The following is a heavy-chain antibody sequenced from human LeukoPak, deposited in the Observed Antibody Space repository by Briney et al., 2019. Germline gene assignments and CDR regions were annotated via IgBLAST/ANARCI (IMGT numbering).Heavy chain of an antibody. CDR1: GFTFSDYY. CDR3: AIPGIAGADTQKYYYGMDV. Sequence: GGSLRLSCAASGFTFSDYYVSWIRQAPGKGLEWVSYISSSGSTIYYADSVKGRFTISRDNAKNSLYLQMNSLRAEDTAVYYCAIPGIAGADTQKYYYGMDVWGQGTTVTVSS. J-gene: IGHJ6*02. V-gene: IGHV3-11*01. CDR2: ISSSGSTI. D-gene: IGHD6-19*01.